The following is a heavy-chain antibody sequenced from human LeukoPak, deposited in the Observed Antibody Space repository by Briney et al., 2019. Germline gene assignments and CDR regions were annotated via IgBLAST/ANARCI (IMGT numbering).Heavy chain of an antibody. CDR3: ARPEDGGNSVYFDY. CDR1: GFTFSSYA. Sequence: GGSLRLSCAASGFTFSSYAKHWVRQAPGKGLEWVAVISYDGSNKYYADSVKGRFTISRDNSKNTLYLQMNSLRAEDTAVYYCARPEDGGNSVYFDYWGQGTLVTVSS. CDR2: ISYDGSNK. D-gene: IGHD4-23*01. V-gene: IGHV3-30*04. J-gene: IGHJ4*02.